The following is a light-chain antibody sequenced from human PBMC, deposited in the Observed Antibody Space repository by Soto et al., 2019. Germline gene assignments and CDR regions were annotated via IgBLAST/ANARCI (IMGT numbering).Light chain of an antibody. CDR1: QSVRDN. CDR2: RAS. CDR3: QHYNFWPHT. J-gene: IGKJ2*01. V-gene: IGKV3-15*01. Sequence: EILLTQSPATLAVSPGEGATLSCRASQSVRDNLAWYQQKPGQAPRLLIYRASTRATGVPARFSGSGSGTEFTLTINSLQSEDVSVYFCQHYNFWPHTFGQGTKLEIK.